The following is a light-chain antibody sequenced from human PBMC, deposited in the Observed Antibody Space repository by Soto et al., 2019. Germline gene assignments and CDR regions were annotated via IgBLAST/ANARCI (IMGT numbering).Light chain of an antibody. V-gene: IGLV2-23*02. Sequence: QSVLTQPASVSGSPGQSITISCTGTSSDVGRYNLVSWYQQRPGKAPKLMIYEVSYRPSGVSNRFSGSKSGNTASLTISGLQTDDEADYYCCSYAGTTTFVVFGGGTQLTVL. CDR2: EVS. CDR1: SSDVGRYNL. J-gene: IGLJ2*01. CDR3: CSYAGTTTFVV.